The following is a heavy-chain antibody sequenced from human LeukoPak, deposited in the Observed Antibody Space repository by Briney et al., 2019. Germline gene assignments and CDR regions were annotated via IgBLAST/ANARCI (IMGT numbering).Heavy chain of an antibody. J-gene: IGHJ4*02. Sequence: SETLSLTCTVSGGSISSSSYYWGWIRQPPGKGLEWIVSIYYSGSTYYNPSLKSRVTISVDTSKNQFSLKLSSVTAADTAVYYCARGLDYYDSSGYVDWGQGTLVTVSS. CDR2: IYYSGST. CDR3: ARGLDYYDSSGYVD. V-gene: IGHV4-39*01. D-gene: IGHD3-22*01. CDR1: GGSISSSSYY.